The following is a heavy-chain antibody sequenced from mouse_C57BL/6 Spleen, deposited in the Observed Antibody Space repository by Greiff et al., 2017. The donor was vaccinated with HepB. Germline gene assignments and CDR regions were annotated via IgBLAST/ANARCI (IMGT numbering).Heavy chain of an antibody. CDR2: IDPSDSYT. Sequence: QVQLQQSGAELVMPGASVKLSCKASGYTFTSYWMHWVKQRPGQGLEWIGEIDPSDSYTNYNQKFKGKSTLTVDKSSSTAYMQLSSLTSEDSAVYYCARSLAYGSSYQGYFDVWGTGTTVTVSS. D-gene: IGHD1-1*01. V-gene: IGHV1-69*01. J-gene: IGHJ1*03. CDR1: GYTFTSYW. CDR3: ARSLAYGSSYQGYFDV.